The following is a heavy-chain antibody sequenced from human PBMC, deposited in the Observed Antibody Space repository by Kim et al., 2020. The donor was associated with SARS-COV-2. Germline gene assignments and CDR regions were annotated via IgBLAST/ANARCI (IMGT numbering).Heavy chain of an antibody. CDR1: GFTFSSYS. CDR3: ARAGYCSSTSCYLSFGYYGMDV. V-gene: IGHV3-48*02. D-gene: IGHD2-2*01. CDR2: ISSSSSTI. J-gene: IGHJ6*02. Sequence: GGSLRLSCAASGFTFSSYSMNWVRQAPGKGLEWVSYISSSSSTIYYADSVKGRFTISRDNAKNSLYLQMNSLRDEDTAVYYCARAGYCSSTSCYLSFGYYGMDVWGQGTTVTVSS.